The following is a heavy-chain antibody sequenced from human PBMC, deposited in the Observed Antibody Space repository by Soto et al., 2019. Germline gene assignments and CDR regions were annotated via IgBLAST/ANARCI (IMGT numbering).Heavy chain of an antibody. Sequence: SVKVSCKASGGTFSSYRINWVRQAPGQGLEWVGGIVPIRRTADYAQTFQGRVIITADESARTAYMELRSLRSDDTAVYYCARAVYCSSTSCPRGVDYWGQGTLVTVSS. CDR1: GGTFSSYR. D-gene: IGHD2-2*01. V-gene: IGHV1-69*13. CDR3: ARAVYCSSTSCPRGVDY. J-gene: IGHJ4*02. CDR2: IVPIRRTA.